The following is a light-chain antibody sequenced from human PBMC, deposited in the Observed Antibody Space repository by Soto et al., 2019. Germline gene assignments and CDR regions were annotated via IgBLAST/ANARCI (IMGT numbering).Light chain of an antibody. CDR2: DAS. CDR3: QQYENPLLT. J-gene: IGKJ4*01. V-gene: IGKV1-33*01. CDR1: QDISNY. Sequence: DIQMTQSPSSLSASVGERVTITCQASQDISNYLNWYQQKPGKAPKLLIYDASNLETGVPSRFSGSVSGTDFTFTISGLQPEDTATYYCQQYENPLLTFGGGTKVEIK.